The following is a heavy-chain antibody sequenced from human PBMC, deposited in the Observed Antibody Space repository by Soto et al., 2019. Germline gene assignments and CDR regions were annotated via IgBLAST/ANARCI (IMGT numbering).Heavy chain of an antibody. V-gene: IGHV3-23*01. Sequence: ETLSLTCTVSGGSIINHYWSWIQQPPGKGLEWVSAISGSGDSTYYADSVKGRFTISRDNSKNTLYLQMNSLTAEDTAVYYCHNYGSGPNYYYYYYMDVWGKGTTVTVSS. J-gene: IGHJ6*03. CDR2: ISGSGDST. CDR1: GGSIINHY. D-gene: IGHD3-10*01. CDR3: HNYGSGPNYYYYYYMDV.